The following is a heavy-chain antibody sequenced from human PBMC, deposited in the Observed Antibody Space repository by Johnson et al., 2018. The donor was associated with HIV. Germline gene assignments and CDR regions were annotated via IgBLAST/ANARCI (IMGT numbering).Heavy chain of an antibody. J-gene: IGHJ3*02. CDR1: GFTFSSYA. CDR2: ISYDGSYK. V-gene: IGHV3-30*14. CDR3: ARSLIAAADAFDI. D-gene: IGHD6-13*01. Sequence: QVQLVESGGGVVQPGRSLRLSCAASGFTFSSYAMHWVRQAPGKGLEWVAVISYDGSYKYYADSVKGRFTISRDNSKNTLYLQMNSLRAEDTAVYYCARSLIAAADAFDIWGQGTMVTVSS.